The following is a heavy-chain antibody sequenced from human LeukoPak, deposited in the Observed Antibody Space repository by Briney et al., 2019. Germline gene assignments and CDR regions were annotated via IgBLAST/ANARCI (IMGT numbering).Heavy chain of an antibody. CDR2: VFYSGSK. Sequence: PSETLSLTCNVSGGSISNRAYYWAWIPHPPGQGLEWIGSVFYSGSKYSNPSLESRLTISVDTSKNHSSLRLTSVTAADTAMYYCARHSWGSSWYVDYWGQGTLVTVSS. CDR1: GGSISNRAYY. D-gene: IGHD6-13*01. V-gene: IGHV4-39*01. J-gene: IGHJ4*02. CDR3: ARHSWGSSWYVDY.